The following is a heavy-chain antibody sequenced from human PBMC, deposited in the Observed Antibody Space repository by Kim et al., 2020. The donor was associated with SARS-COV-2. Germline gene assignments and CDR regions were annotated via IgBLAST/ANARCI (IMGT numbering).Heavy chain of an antibody. D-gene: IGHD3-22*01. V-gene: IGHV3-53*01. J-gene: IGHJ4*02. CDR3: ARGDYTYYYDSSGYEDY. Sequence: VKGRFTISRDNSKNTLYLQMNSLRAEDTAVYYCARGDYTYYYDSSGYEDYWGQGTLVTVSS.